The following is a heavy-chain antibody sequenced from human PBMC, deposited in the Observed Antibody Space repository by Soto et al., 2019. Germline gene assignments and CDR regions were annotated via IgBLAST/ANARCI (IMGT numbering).Heavy chain of an antibody. CDR1: GGSISSSSYY. V-gene: IGHV4-39*01. Sequence: SETLSLTCTVSGGSISSSSYYWGWIRQPPGKGLEWIGSIYYSGSTYYNPSLKSRVTISVDTSKNQFSLKLSSVTAADTAVYYCARSGAYCGGDCYSEPYGMDVWGQGTTVTAP. CDR3: ARSGAYCGGDCYSEPYGMDV. J-gene: IGHJ6*02. CDR2: IYYSGST. D-gene: IGHD2-21*02.